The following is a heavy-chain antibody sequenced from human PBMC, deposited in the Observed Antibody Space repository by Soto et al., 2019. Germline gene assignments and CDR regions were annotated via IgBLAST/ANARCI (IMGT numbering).Heavy chain of an antibody. D-gene: IGHD5-12*01. J-gene: IGHJ4*02. Sequence: SETLSLTCTVSGGSISSYYWSWIRQPPGKGLEWIGYIYYSGSTNYNPSLKSRVTISVDKSKNQFSLKLSSVTAADTAVYYCARVLGGYRPHYFDYWGQGTLVTVSS. CDR2: IYYSGST. CDR3: ARVLGGYRPHYFDY. V-gene: IGHV4-59*01. CDR1: GGSISSYY.